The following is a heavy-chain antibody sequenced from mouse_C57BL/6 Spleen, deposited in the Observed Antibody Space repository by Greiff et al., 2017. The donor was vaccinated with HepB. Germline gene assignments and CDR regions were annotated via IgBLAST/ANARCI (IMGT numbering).Heavy chain of an antibody. D-gene: IGHD1-1*01. CDR2: IYPGDGDT. CDR3: AREWSIYYYGSSCGYFDV. V-gene: IGHV1-82*01. CDR1: GYAFSSSW. J-gene: IGHJ1*03. Sequence: VQLQQSGPELVKPGASVKISCKASGYAFSSSWMNWVKQRPGKGLEWIGRIYPGDGDTNYNGKFKGKATLTADKSSSTAYMQLSSLESEDSAVYFCAREWSIYYYGSSCGYFDVWGTGTTVTVSS.